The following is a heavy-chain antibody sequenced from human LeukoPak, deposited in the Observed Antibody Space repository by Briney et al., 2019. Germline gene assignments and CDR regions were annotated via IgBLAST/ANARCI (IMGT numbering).Heavy chain of an antibody. J-gene: IGHJ4*02. Sequence: ASVKVSCKASGYTFTGYYMHWVRQAPGQGLEWMGWINPNSGDTDYAQKFQGRVTMARDTSISTAFMELSRLRSDDTAVYYCAPASIYASGTYYDYWGQGTLVTVSS. CDR3: APASIYASGTYYDY. D-gene: IGHD3-10*01. CDR2: INPNSGDT. V-gene: IGHV1-2*02. CDR1: GYTFTGYY.